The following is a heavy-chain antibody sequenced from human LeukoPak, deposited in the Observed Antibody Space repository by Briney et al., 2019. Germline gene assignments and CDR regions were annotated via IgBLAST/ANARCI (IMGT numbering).Heavy chain of an antibody. CDR3: AKGNTYYYDSSGQ. CDR2: ISGSGGST. J-gene: IGHJ4*02. Sequence: PGGPLRLSCAASGFTFSSYAMSWVRQAPGKGLEWVSAISGSGGSTYYADSVKGRFTISRDNSKNTLYLQMNSLRAEDTAVYYCAKGNTYYYDSSGQWGQGTLVTVSS. CDR1: GFTFSSYA. V-gene: IGHV3-23*01. D-gene: IGHD3-22*01.